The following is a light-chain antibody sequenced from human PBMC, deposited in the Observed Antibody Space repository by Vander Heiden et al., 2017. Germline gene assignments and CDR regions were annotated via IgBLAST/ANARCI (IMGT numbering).Light chain of an antibody. CDR3: QAWDSSTVL. Sequence: SFDPTQPPSVSSSPVQTASITCSGAGLGDKYTCWYQQKPGQSPVLVLYQDSQRSSGIRERFSGSNSGTTVTLTSGGTQAMDEAYYYWQAWDSSTVLFGGGTKLTVL. CDR1: GLGDKY. J-gene: IGLJ2*01. V-gene: IGLV3-1*01. CDR2: QDS.